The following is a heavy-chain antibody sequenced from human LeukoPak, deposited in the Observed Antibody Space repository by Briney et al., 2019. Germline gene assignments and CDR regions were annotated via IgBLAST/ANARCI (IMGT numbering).Heavy chain of an antibody. V-gene: IGHV3-66*01. J-gene: IGHJ6*02. Sequence: GGSLRLSCAASGFTVSSNYMSWVRQAPGKGLEWVSVIYSGGSTHYADSVKGRFTISRDNSKNTLYLQMNSLRAEDTAVYYCARDHGNVDYYYGMDVWGQGTTVTVPS. CDR3: ARDHGNVDYYYGMDV. D-gene: IGHD1-14*01. CDR1: GFTVSSNY. CDR2: IYSGGST.